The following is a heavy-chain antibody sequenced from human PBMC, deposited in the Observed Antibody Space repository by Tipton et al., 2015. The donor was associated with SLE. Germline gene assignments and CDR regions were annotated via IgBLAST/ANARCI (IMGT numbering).Heavy chain of an antibody. J-gene: IGHJ4*02. CDR1: GGSISSYY. CDR3: AREPRSGYHDY. D-gene: IGHD3-3*01. Sequence: TLSLTCTVSGGSISSYYWSWIRQPPGKGLEWIGYIYYSGSTIHNPSLKSRVTMSVYTSKNQFSLKLSSVTAADTAVYYCAREPRSGYHDYWGQGTLVIVSS. CDR2: IYYSGST. V-gene: IGHV4-59*12.